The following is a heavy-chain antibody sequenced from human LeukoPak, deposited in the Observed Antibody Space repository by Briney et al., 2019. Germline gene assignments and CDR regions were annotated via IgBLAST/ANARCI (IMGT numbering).Heavy chain of an antibody. CDR1: GFTFSTYW. CDR2: INGDESEI. J-gene: IGHJ4*02. Sequence: PGGSLRLSCAASGFTFSTYWMHWVRQTPGKGLVSVSEINGDESEIRYADFAKGRFTISRDNAKNTLYLQMNSLRAEDTAVYYCAREHDYGDYWGQGTLVTVSS. CDR3: AREHDYGDY. V-gene: IGHV3-74*01.